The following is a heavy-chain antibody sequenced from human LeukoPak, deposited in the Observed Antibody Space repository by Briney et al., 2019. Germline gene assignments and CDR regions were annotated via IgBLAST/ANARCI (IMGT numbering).Heavy chain of an antibody. D-gene: IGHD3-3*02. CDR1: GYSFTSYW. CDR2: IYPGDSNT. J-gene: IGHJ4*02. V-gene: IGHV5-51*01. Sequence: GEALKISCKGSGYSFTSYWIGWVRQMPGKGLEWMVIIYPGDSNTRYSPSFQGQVTISADKSISTAYLQWSSLKASDTAIYYCARAGPGRIRDYWGQGTLVTVSS. CDR3: ARAGPGRIRDY.